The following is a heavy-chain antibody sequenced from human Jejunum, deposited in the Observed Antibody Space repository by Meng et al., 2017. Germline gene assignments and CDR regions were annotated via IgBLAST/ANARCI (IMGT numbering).Heavy chain of an antibody. D-gene: IGHD3-9*01. Sequence: SLKIYCAVLGCTFSRYPMHWVRPAPGKGLEWVAVIPHDGSNKYYADSVKDRFTVSRDNSENMLFLQVNSLRGEDTAVYYCARDRRYFDCPTVPTFEYWGQGTLVTVSS. CDR3: ARDRRYFDCPTVPTFEY. CDR2: IPHDGSNK. J-gene: IGHJ4*02. V-gene: IGHV3-30*16. CDR1: GCTFSRYP.